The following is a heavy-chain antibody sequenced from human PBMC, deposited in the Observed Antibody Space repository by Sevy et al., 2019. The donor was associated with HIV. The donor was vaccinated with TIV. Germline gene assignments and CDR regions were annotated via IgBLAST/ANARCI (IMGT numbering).Heavy chain of an antibody. Sequence: GGSLRLSCAASGFTFSAYSMNSLRQAPGKGLEGVSYISSSSGTIYYADSVKGQFTISRDNAKSSLYLQMNGLRAEDTAVYYCARAGGDCYSKNECWFVSWGQGTLVTVSS. D-gene: IGHD2-21*01. J-gene: IGHJ5*01. V-gene: IGHV3-48*01. CDR2: ISSSSGTI. CDR1: GFTFSAYS. CDR3: ARAGGDCYSKNECWFVS.